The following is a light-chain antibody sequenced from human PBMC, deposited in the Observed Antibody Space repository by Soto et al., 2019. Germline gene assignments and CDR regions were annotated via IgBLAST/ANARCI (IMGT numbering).Light chain of an antibody. CDR3: QRYNNWPPWT. Sequence: EIVLTQSPATLSVSPGERATLSCRASQSVSSNLAWYQQKPGQAPRLLIYGASTSATGIPARFSGSGSGTELTLTISSLQSEDFAVYYCQRYNNWPPWTFGQGTKVEIK. J-gene: IGKJ1*01. CDR1: QSVSSN. V-gene: IGKV3-15*01. CDR2: GAS.